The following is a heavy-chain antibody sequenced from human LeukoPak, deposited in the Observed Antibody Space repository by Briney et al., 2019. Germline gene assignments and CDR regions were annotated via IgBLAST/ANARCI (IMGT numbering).Heavy chain of an antibody. V-gene: IGHV3-64D*09. D-gene: IGHD3-10*01. Sequence: GGSLRLSCSASGFTFSNYAMHWVRQAPGKGPKDVSGISSNGGSTYYADSVRDRFTTSGDNSKNTLYLQMSSLRTEDTAMYYCVKLAAPGAIWYFDLWGRGTPVTVSS. CDR1: GFTFSNYA. CDR2: ISSNGGST. CDR3: VKLAAPGAIWYFDL. J-gene: IGHJ2*01.